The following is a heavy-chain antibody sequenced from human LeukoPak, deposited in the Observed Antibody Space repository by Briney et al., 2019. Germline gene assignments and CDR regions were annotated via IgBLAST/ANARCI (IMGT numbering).Heavy chain of an antibody. CDR3: ARGNSNYFHYYYMDV. CDR1: GFTFSRYD. CDR2: INSDGDST. D-gene: IGHD4-11*01. Sequence: GGSLRLSCAASGFTFSRYDMHWVRQAPGKGLEYVSTINSDGDSTYYANSVKGRFTMSRDNSKNTLYLQMGSLRPEDMAVYYCARGNSNYFHYYYMDVWGRGTTVTVSS. V-gene: IGHV3-64*01. J-gene: IGHJ6*03.